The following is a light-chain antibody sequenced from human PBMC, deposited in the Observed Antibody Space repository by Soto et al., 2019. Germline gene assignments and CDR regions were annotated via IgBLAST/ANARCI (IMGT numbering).Light chain of an antibody. CDR1: QSLLHSNGYNY. Sequence: DIVMTQSPLSLPVTPGEPASISCRSSQSLLHSNGYNYLDWYLQKPGQSPQLLIYLGSNRASGVADRCRGGGSGTDFTLKISSVEAEDVGVYYFMQALQTPGTFGPGTKVDIK. CDR3: MQALQTPGT. CDR2: LGS. J-gene: IGKJ3*01. V-gene: IGKV2-28*01.